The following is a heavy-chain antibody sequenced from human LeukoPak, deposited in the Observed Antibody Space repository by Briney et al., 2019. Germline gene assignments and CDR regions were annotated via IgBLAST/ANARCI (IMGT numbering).Heavy chain of an antibody. CDR3: AKDAYGGATFFYYMDV. Sequence: PGGSLTLSCAGSGFTFDDLPMHWVRQTPGKGLEWFSGISWNSGNIPYADLVGGRFTISRDNAKNSLSLHMNSLRDDDQAVSCCAKDAYGGATFFYYMDVWGKGTTVTVSS. CDR1: GFTFDDLP. CDR2: ISWNSGNI. V-gene: IGHV3-9*01. D-gene: IGHD2/OR15-2a*01. J-gene: IGHJ6*03.